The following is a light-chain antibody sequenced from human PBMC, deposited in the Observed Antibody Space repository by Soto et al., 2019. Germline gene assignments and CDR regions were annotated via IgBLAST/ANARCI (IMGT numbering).Light chain of an antibody. Sequence: QSVLTQPPSASGTPGQRVTISCSGSSSNIGRNSVYWYQQLPGTAPKLLIYSNHQRPSGVPDRFSGSKSGTSASLVISGLRSEDEANYYCAAWDDSPSGVVFGGGTKLTVL. CDR1: SSNIGRNS. CDR2: SNH. CDR3: AAWDDSPSGVV. V-gene: IGLV1-47*02. J-gene: IGLJ2*01.